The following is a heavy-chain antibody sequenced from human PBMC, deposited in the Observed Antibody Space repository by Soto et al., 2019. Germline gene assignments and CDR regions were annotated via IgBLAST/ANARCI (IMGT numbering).Heavy chain of an antibody. V-gene: IGHV1-18*01. D-gene: IGHD3-22*01. CDR2: ISPYNDDT. CDR1: GYPFSSYG. J-gene: IGHJ6*02. CDR3: ARGGYYDSSGSRNYHFYGMDV. Sequence: ASVKVSCKASGYPFSSYGISWVRQAPGQGLEWLGWISPYNDDTRYSQKLQGRVTMSTDTSSKTAYMDLKTLRSDDTAVYFCARGGYYDSSGSRNYHFYGMDVWGQGTKVTVSS.